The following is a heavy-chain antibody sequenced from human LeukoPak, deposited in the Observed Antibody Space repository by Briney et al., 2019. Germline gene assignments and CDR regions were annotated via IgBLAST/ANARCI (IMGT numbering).Heavy chain of an antibody. CDR2: ISYDGSNK. V-gene: IGHV3-30*18. D-gene: IGHD3-22*01. J-gene: IGHJ4*02. CDR3: AKDRPSWGQYYYDSSGYYYSPLFSVDY. Sequence: GGSLRLSCAASGFTFSSYSMNWVRQAPGKGLEWVAVISYDGSNKYYADSVKGRFTISRDNSKNTLYLQMNSLRAEDTAVYYCAKDRPSWGQYYYDSSGYYYSPLFSVDYWGQGTLVTVSS. CDR1: GFTFSSYS.